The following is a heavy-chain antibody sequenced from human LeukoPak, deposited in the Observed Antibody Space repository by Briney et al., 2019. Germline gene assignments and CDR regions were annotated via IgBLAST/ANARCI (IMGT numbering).Heavy chain of an antibody. J-gene: IGHJ4*02. V-gene: IGHV5-51*01. CDR3: ARSSHYYYGSGPLHAYYFDY. CDR1: GYSFTSYW. CDR2: IYPGDSDT. Sequence: GESLKISCKGSGYSFTSYWIGWVLQKPGKGLEWMGIIYPGDSDTRNSPSLQGQVIISVDKSISTAYLQWSSLKASDTAMYYCARSSHYYYGSGPLHAYYFDYWGQGTLVTVSS. D-gene: IGHD3-10*01.